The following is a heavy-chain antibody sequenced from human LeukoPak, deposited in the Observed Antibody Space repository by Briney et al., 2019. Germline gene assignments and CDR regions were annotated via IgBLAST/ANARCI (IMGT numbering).Heavy chain of an antibody. CDR2: MYYGGST. Sequence: PSETLSLTCTVTGTSIRSGSYYWNWIRQAAGKGLEWIGSMYYGGSTYYNPSLKSRVTMFVDTSKNQVSLKLSSVTAADTALYYCARPYSNSLRAGYHIWGQGTMVIVSS. V-gene: IGHV4-39*01. J-gene: IGHJ3*02. CDR1: GTSIRSGSYY. CDR3: ARPYSNSLRAGYHI. D-gene: IGHD6-13*01.